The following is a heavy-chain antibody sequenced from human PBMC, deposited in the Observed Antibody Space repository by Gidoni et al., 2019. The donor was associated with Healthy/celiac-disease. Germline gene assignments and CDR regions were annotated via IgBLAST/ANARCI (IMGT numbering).Heavy chain of an antibody. CDR3: ASRNVAKVM. V-gene: IGHV3-30*03. CDR2: ISYDGSNK. Sequence: QVQPVESGGGVVQPGRPLRHSSAAPVFTFSSYGLHWVRQAPGKGLEWVAVISYDGSNKYYADSVKGRFTISRDNSKNPLYLQRDSLRAEDTAVYYCASRNVAKVMWGQGTLVTVSS. CDR1: VFTFSSYG. D-gene: IGHD5-12*01. J-gene: IGHJ4*02.